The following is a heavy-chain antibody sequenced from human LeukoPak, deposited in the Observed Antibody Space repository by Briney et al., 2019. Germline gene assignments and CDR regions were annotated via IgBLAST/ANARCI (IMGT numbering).Heavy chain of an antibody. CDR2: ISGSSSYI. V-gene: IGHV3-21*01. CDR1: GFTFSRSY. J-gene: IGHJ5*01. CDR3: ARGSSNVAARNNWFGS. Sequence: GGSLRLSCAASGFTFSRSYMNWVRQAPGKGLEWVSSISGSSSYIYYTYSLKGRFTISRDHAQNQVYLHMNSVRAEDTAVYYCARGSSNVAARNNWFGSWGQGTLVIVSS. D-gene: IGHD6-6*01.